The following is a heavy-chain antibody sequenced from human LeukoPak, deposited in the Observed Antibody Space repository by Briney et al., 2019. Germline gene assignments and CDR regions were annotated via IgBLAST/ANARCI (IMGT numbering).Heavy chain of an antibody. V-gene: IGHV1-8*01. CDR2: MNPNSGNT. CDR3: ARGQGNWNDVNFDY. Sequence: ASVKVSCKASGYTFTSYGINWVRQATGQGLEWMGWMNPNSGNTGYAQKFQGRVTLTRNTSISTAYMELSSLRSEDTAVYYCARGQGNWNDVNFDYWGQGTLVTVSS. D-gene: IGHD1-1*01. J-gene: IGHJ4*02. CDR1: GYTFTSYG.